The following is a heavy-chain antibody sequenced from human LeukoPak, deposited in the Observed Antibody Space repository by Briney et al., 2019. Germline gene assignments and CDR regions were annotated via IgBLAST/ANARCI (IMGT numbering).Heavy chain of an antibody. V-gene: IGHV3-23*01. CDR3: ARVTLWFGELSRAPFDY. CDR1: GFTFSTYA. J-gene: IGHJ4*02. Sequence: PGGSLRLSCAASGFTFSTYAMSWVRQAAGKGLEWVSLISGSGGGTYYADSVKGRFTISRDNAKNTLYLQMNSLRAEDTAVYYCARVTLWFGELSRAPFDYWGQGTLVTVSS. D-gene: IGHD3-10*01. CDR2: ISGSGGGT.